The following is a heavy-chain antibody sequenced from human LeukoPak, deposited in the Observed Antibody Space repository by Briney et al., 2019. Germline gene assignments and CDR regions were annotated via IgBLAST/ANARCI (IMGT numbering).Heavy chain of an antibody. CDR2: ISYDGSST. CDR1: GFTFSTYW. Sequence: GGSLRLSCVASGFTFSTYWMHWVRQAPGKGLVWVSRISYDGSSTNYADSVKGRFSISRDNAKNTVYPQMNSLRAEDTAVYYCAREAAVAGIYFDSWGQGTLVTVSS. CDR3: AREAAVAGIYFDS. V-gene: IGHV3-74*01. D-gene: IGHD6-19*01. J-gene: IGHJ4*02.